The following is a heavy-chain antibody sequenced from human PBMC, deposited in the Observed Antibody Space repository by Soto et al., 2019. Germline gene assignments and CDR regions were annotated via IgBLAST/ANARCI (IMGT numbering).Heavy chain of an antibody. Sequence: GGSLRLSCAASGFTFSTYDMHWVRQAPGKGLEWVAVIWSDGSNQYYADFVKGRFTTSRDNSKNTLFLQMNSLRGEDTALYYCARGYSGSHYYYSYYGMDVWGQGTTVTVSS. CDR2: IWSDGSNQ. CDR1: GFTFSTYD. CDR3: ARGYSGSHYYYSYYGMDV. D-gene: IGHD1-26*01. J-gene: IGHJ6*02. V-gene: IGHV3-33*01.